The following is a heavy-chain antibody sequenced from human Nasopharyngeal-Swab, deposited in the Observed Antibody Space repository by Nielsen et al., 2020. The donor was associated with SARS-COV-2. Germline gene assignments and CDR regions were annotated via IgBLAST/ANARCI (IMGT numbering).Heavy chain of an antibody. CDR3: AREGYGSPLDV. D-gene: IGHD3-10*01. J-gene: IGHJ6*02. CDR2: ISSSSSYI. CDR1: GFTFSSYS. Sequence: GESLKISCAASGFTFSSYSMNWVRQAPGKGLEWVSSISSSSSYIYYADSVKGRFTISRDNAKNSLYLQMNSLRAEDTAVYYCAREGYGSPLDVWGQGTTVTVSS. V-gene: IGHV3-21*01.